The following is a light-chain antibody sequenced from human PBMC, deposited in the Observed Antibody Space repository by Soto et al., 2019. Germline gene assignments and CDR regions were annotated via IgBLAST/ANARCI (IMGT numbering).Light chain of an antibody. J-gene: IGKJ4*01. V-gene: IGKV3-11*01. Sequence: IVLTQSAATLSLSPGERATLSCRASQSVSINLAWYQQKPGQAPRLLIYDASNRPTGIPARFTGSGSGTDINLTISSLEPEDFAVYYCQQRSSWPPITFGGGTKVDIK. CDR2: DAS. CDR1: QSVSIN. CDR3: QQRSSWPPIT.